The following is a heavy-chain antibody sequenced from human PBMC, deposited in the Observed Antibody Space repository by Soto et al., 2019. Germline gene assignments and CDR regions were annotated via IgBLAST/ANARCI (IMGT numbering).Heavy chain of an antibody. V-gene: IGHV3-11*01. CDR1: GFTFSDYY. D-gene: IGHD4-4*01. CDR3: ALAGYDSNYYAVTPLSAGHF. J-gene: IGHJ4*01. CDR2: ISSSGSII. Sequence: QVQLVVSGGGLVKPGGSLRISCAASGFTFSDYYISWIRQAPGKGLEWVSYISSSGSIIYYADSVKGRFTISRDNAKNSLYLQMNSLRAEDTAVYYCALAGYDSNYYAVTPLSAGHFWGQEPWSPSPQ.